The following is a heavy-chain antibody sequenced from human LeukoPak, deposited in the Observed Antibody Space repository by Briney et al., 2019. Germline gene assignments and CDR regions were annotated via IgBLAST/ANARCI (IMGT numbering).Heavy chain of an antibody. D-gene: IGHD7-27*01. CDR3: ARGPPNWGYDY. J-gene: IGHJ4*02. V-gene: IGHV1-8*01. CDR1: GYTFTSYD. CDR2: MSPNSGDT. Sequence: ASVKVSCKASGYTFTSYDFNWVRQATGQRPEWMGWMSPNSGDTGYTQKFQDRVTMTRNTSISTAYMELSSLRSDDTAVYYCARGPPNWGYDYWGPGTLVTVSS.